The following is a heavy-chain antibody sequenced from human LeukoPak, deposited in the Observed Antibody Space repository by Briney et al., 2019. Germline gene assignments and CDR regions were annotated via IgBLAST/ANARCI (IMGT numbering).Heavy chain of an antibody. J-gene: IGHJ4*02. CDR3: ARGALYQYYLDYWG. CDR1: GFTFSSYG. Sequence: RGSLRLSCAASGFTFSSYGMHWVRQAPGKGPEWVSAISGSGGSTYYADSVKGRFTISRDNAKNTVYLQMNSLRVEDTAVYYCARGALYQYYLDYWGWGQGTLVTVSS. CDR2: ISGSGGST. D-gene: IGHD4-17*01. V-gene: IGHV3-23*01.